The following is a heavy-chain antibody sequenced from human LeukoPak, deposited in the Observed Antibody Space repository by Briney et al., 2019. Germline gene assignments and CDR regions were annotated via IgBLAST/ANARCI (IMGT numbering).Heavy chain of an antibody. Sequence: GASLRLSCAASGFTFSSYAMSWVRQAPGKGLEWVPAISGSGGSTYYADSVKGRFTISRDNSKNTLYLQMNSLRAEDTAVYYCAKVTGIAAAVSNWFDPWGQGTLVTVSS. D-gene: IGHD6-13*01. CDR3: AKVTGIAAAVSNWFDP. J-gene: IGHJ5*02. CDR1: GFTFSSYA. CDR2: ISGSGGST. V-gene: IGHV3-23*01.